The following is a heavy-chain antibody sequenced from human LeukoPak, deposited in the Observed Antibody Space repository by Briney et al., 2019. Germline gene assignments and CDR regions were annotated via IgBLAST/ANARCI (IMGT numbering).Heavy chain of an antibody. CDR3: ARNFARNSGDYGNDAFDV. CDR2: ISNSGIS. CDR1: GDYLNFYY. V-gene: IGHV4-59*01. D-gene: IGHD4-17*01. Sequence: SETLSLTCSVSGDYLNFYYWSWIRQAPEKGLEWIGYISNSGISYYNPSLKSRVTISLDTSKNHFSLNLTSLTAADTAVYYCARNFARNSGDYGNDAFDVWGQGTVVSVSS. J-gene: IGHJ3*01.